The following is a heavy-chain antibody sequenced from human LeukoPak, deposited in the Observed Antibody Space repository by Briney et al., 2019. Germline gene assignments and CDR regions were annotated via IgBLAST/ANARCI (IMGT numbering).Heavy chain of an antibody. CDR2: IYYSGST. CDR3: AISPRVGYGSGAWGY. V-gene: IGHV4-59*01. D-gene: IGHD3-10*01. J-gene: IGHJ4*02. Sequence: SETLSLTCTVSGGSISSYYWSWIRQPPGKGLEWIGYIYYSGSTNYNPSLKSRVTISVDTSKNQFSLKLSSVPAADTAVYYCAISPRVGYGSGAWGYWGQGTLVTVSS. CDR1: GGSISSYY.